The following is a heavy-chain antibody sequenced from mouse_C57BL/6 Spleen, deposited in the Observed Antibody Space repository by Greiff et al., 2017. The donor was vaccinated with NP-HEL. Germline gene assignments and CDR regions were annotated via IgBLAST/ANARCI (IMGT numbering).Heavy chain of an antibody. D-gene: IGHD1-1*01. CDR2: FHTYNDYT. Sequence: QVQLQQSGAELVKPGASVKMSCKASGYTFTTYPIEWMKQNHGKSLEWIGNFHTYNDYTKYNEKFKGKATLNVEKSYSPVYLELSRLTSDDSAVYYWARMLYYYGSSEYYFDYWGQGTPLTVSS. CDR3: ARMLYYYGSSEYYFDY. V-gene: IGHV1-47*01. CDR1: GYTFTTYP. J-gene: IGHJ2*01.